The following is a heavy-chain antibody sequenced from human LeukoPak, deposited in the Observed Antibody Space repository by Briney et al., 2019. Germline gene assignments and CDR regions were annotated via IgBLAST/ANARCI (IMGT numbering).Heavy chain of an antibody. J-gene: IGHJ4*02. CDR1: GFTFSDAW. Sequence: GGSLRLSCAASGFTFSDAWMSWVRQAPGKGLEWVGFIRSKAYGGTTEYAASVKGRFTISRDDSKSIAYLQMNSLKTEDTAVYYCSRERDPPLFDYWGQGTLVTVSS. CDR2: IRSKAYGGTT. CDR3: SRERDPPLFDY. V-gene: IGHV3-49*04.